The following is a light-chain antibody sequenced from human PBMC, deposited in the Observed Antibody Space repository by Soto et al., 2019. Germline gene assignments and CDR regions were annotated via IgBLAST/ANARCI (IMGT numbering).Light chain of an antibody. V-gene: IGKV3-15*01. Sequence: EIVMTQSPATLSVSPGERATLSCRASQGIGSTLAWYQQKPGQTPRLLIYGASTRATGVPARFSGSGSGTEFTLTINSLQSEDFAVYCCQQYGSSPRTFGQGTKVEIK. CDR1: QGIGST. CDR2: GAS. CDR3: QQYGSSPRT. J-gene: IGKJ1*01.